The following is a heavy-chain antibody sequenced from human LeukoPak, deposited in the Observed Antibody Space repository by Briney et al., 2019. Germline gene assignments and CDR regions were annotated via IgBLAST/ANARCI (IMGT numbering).Heavy chain of an antibody. CDR1: GYSISSGYY. CDR2: IYHSGST. D-gene: IGHD6-6*01. CDR3: AREVAARPMDS. Sequence: SETLSLTCTVSGYSISSGYYWGWIRQPPGKGLEWIGSIYHSGSTYYNPSLKSRVTISVDTSKNQFSLKLSSVTAADTAVYYCAREVAARPMDSWGQGALVTVSS. V-gene: IGHV4-38-2*02. J-gene: IGHJ5*02.